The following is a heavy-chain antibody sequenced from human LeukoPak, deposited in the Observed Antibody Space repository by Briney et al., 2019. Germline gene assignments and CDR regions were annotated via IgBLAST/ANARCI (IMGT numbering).Heavy chain of an antibody. J-gene: IGHJ2*01. D-gene: IGHD3-22*01. CDR3: ASGGGYYDSSGYHNYWYFDL. CDR2: IYTSGST. CDR1: GGSISTSSYY. Sequence: SETLSLTCTVSGGSISTSSYYWGWVRQPPGKGLEWIGRIYTSGSTYYNPSLKSRVTISVDTSKNQFSLKLSSVTAADTAVYYCASGGGYYDSSGYHNYWYFDLWGRGTLVTVSS. V-gene: IGHV4-39*07.